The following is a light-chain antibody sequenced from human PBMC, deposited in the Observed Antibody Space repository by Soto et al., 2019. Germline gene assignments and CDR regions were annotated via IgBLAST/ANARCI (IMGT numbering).Light chain of an antibody. CDR1: QSISSW. CDR2: KAS. V-gene: IGKV1-5*03. J-gene: IGKJ1*01. Sequence: DIQMTQSPSTLSASVGDRVTITCRASQSISSWLAWYQQKPGKAPKLLIYKASSLESGVPSRFSGGGSGTEFTLTISSLQPDDFATYYCQQYNSYSRTFGQGTKVAIK. CDR3: QQYNSYSRT.